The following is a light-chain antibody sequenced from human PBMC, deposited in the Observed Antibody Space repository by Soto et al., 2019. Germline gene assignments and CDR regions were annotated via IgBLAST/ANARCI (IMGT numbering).Light chain of an antibody. CDR1: RSDVGGYNY. CDR2: EVS. Sequence: QSVLTQPPSASGSRGQSVTISCTGTRSDVGGYNYVSWYQQHPGKAPKLMIYEVSKRPSGVPDRFSGSKSGNTASLTVSGLQPEDEADYYCSSYAGRNNLGVFGGGTKLTVL. J-gene: IGLJ3*02. V-gene: IGLV2-8*01. CDR3: SSYAGRNNLGV.